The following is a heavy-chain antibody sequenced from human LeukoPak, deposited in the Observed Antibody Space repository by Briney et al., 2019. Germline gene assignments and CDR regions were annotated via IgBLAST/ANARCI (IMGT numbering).Heavy chain of an antibody. CDR3: ATSGGHYYGSGSLAFDI. D-gene: IGHD3-10*01. V-gene: IGHV1-2*02. J-gene: IGHJ3*02. CDR2: IHPNSGDT. CDR1: GYSFTDHY. Sequence: GASVKVSCKASGYSFTDHYLHWLRQAPGQGLEWMGWIHPNSGDTNYAQRFQGRVTMTTDTSTSTAYMELRSLRSDDTAVYYCATSGGHYYGSGSLAFDIWGQGTMVTVSS.